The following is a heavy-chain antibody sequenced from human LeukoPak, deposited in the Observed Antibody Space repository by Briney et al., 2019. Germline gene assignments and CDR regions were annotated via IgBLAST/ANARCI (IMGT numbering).Heavy chain of an antibody. Sequence: PSETLSLTCTVSGAAITSYYWSWIRQPPGKGVEWMGEINHSGSTNYKPSLTSRGTISVDTSKHQFSLKLSSLTAADTAVYYCARGLRYYYGSGSYLDYWGQGTLVTVSS. CDR1: GAAITSYY. CDR3: ARGLRYYYGSGSYLDY. D-gene: IGHD3-10*01. V-gene: IGHV4-34*01. CDR2: INHSGST. J-gene: IGHJ4*02.